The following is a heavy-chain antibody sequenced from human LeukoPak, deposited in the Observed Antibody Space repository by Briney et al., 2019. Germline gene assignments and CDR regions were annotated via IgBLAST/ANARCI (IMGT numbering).Heavy chain of an antibody. Sequence: GESLKISCKASGYSFTSYWIGWVRQMPGKGLEWIGIIYPYDSDTRYSPPFQGQVTISADKSISTAYLQWSNLKASDTAMYYCARHIGYSAWNPDYWGQGTLVTVSS. CDR1: GYSFTSYW. D-gene: IGHD5-12*01. CDR3: ARHIGYSAWNPDY. V-gene: IGHV5-51*01. J-gene: IGHJ4*02. CDR2: IYPYDSDT.